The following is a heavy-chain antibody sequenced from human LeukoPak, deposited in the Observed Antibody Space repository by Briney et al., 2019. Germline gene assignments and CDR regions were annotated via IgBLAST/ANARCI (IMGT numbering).Heavy chain of an antibody. CDR1: GFTFSSYA. CDR2: ISGSGGST. J-gene: IGHJ5*02. CDR3: AKESGSYSSGWYPNWFDP. V-gene: IGHV3-23*01. Sequence: PGGSLRHSCAASGFTFSSYAMSWVRQAPGKGLEWVSAISGSGGSTYYADSVKGRFTISRDNSKNTLYLQVNSLRAEDTAVYYCAKESGSYSSGWYPNWFDPWGQGTLVTVSS. D-gene: IGHD6-19*01.